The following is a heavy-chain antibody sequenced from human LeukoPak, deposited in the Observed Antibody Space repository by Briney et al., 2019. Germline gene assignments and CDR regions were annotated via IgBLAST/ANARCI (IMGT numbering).Heavy chain of an antibody. CDR3: ARGSAHNYYYYYMGV. D-gene: IGHD6-25*01. CDR2: ISPDSGNT. Sequence: ASVKVSCKASGYTFTSYGISWVRQAPGQGLEWMGWISPDSGNTNYAQKLQGRVTMTTDTSTSTAYMELRSLRSDDTAVYYCARGSAHNYYYYYMGVWGKGTTVTVSS. CDR1: GYTFTSYG. J-gene: IGHJ6*03. V-gene: IGHV1-18*01.